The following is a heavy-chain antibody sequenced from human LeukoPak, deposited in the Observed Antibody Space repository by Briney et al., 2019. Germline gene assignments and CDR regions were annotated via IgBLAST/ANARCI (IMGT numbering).Heavy chain of an antibody. J-gene: IGHJ4*02. D-gene: IGHD3-16*01. CDR2: IYYSGST. V-gene: IGHV4-59*08. CDR1: GGSFSGYY. Sequence: SETLSLTCAVYGGSFSGYYWSWIRQPPGKGLEWIGYIYYSGSTNYNPSLKSRVTISVDTSKNQFSLKLSSVTAADTAVYYCARLLSATSFGLFDYWGRGTLVTVSS. CDR3: ARLLSATSFGLFDY.